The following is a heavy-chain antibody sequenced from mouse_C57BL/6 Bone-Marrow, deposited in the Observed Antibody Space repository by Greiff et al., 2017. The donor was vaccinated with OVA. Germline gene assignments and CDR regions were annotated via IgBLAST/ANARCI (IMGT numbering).Heavy chain of an antibody. Sequence: VQLQQPGAELVRPGSSVKLSCKASGYTFTSYWMDWVKQRPGQGLEWIGNIYPSDSETHYNQKFKDKATLTVDKSSSTAYMQLSSLTSEDSAVYYGARAGDGYYFDYWGQGTTLTVSS. V-gene: IGHV1-61*01. CDR2: IYPSDSET. D-gene: IGHD2-3*01. CDR3: ARAGDGYYFDY. CDR1: GYTFTSYW. J-gene: IGHJ2*01.